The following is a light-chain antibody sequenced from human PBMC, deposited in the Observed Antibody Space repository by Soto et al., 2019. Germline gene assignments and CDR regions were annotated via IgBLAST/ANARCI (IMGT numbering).Light chain of an antibody. CDR2: GAS. CDR1: QSVDSAF. J-gene: IGKJ1*01. CDR3: QQYASSRT. Sequence: EIVLTQSPGSLSLSLGERATLSCRASQSVDSAFFAWYQQKPGQPPRLLMYGASRRATGIPDRFSGSGSGTDFTLTISRLEPEDFGVYYCQQYASSRTFGQGTKVEI. V-gene: IGKV3-20*01.